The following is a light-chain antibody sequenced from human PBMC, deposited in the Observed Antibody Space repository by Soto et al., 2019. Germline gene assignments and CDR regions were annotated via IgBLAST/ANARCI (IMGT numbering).Light chain of an antibody. CDR3: QAWDSSTNWV. V-gene: IGLV3-1*01. CDR1: KLGDKY. Sequence: SYELTQPPSVPVSPGQTASITCSGDKLGDKYACWYQQKPGQSPVLVIYLDVKRPSGIPERFSGSNSGNTATLTISGTQAMDEADYYCQAWDSSTNWVFGGGTKLTVL. J-gene: IGLJ3*02. CDR2: LDV.